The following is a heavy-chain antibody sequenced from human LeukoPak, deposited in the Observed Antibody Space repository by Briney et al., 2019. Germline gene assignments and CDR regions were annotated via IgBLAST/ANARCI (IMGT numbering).Heavy chain of an antibody. J-gene: IGHJ5*02. CDR2: IYTDDIST. V-gene: IGHV3-74*01. Sequence: PGGSLRLSCAASGFTLSSYWMHWVRQAPGKGRMWVSVIYTDDISTNYADSVKGRFTISRDNTWTTVFLQMTSLTPEDSGVYYCAKDPNQLLTLDRWGQGTLVTVSS. CDR3: AKDPNQLLTLDR. D-gene: IGHD1-1*01. CDR1: GFTLSSYW.